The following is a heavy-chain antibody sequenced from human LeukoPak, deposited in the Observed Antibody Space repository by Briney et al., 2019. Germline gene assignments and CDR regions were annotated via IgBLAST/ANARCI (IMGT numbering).Heavy chain of an antibody. V-gene: IGHV1-69*13. CDR2: IIPILGSA. Sequence: ASVKVSCKASGRTFSTYAFSWVRQAPGQGLEWVGGIIPILGSAKYAQRFQDRVTITADDSTATAYMEVSSLRSEDTAMYYCAIQSDQQKSSWMTIFDNWGQGTLVTVSS. CDR1: GRTFSTYA. J-gene: IGHJ4*02. D-gene: IGHD4/OR15-4a*01. CDR3: AIQSDQQKSSWMTIFDN.